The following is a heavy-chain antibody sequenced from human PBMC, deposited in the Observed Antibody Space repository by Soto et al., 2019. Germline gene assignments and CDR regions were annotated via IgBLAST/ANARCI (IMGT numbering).Heavy chain of an antibody. CDR2: INHSGST. J-gene: IGHJ6*03. CDR1: GGYFSGYY. Sequence: PSEMLSLTCAVYGGYFSGYYWSWIRQPPGKGLEWIGEINHSGSTNYNPSLKSRVTISVDTSKNQFSLKLSSVTAADTAVYYCARGPYCSSTSCHIYFPYYYMDVWGKGTTVTVSS. V-gene: IGHV4-34*01. D-gene: IGHD2-2*02. CDR3: ARGPYCSSTSCHIYFPYYYMDV.